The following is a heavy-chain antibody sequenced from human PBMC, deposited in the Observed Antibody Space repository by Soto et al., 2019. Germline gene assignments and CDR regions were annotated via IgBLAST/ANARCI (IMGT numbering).Heavy chain of an antibody. D-gene: IGHD6-13*01. J-gene: IGHJ6*02. CDR1: GFTFSSYG. CDR2: IWYDGSNK. Sequence: GGSLRLSCAASGFTFSSYGMHWVRQAPGKGLEWVAVIWYDGSNKYYADSVKGRFTISRDNSKNTLYLQMNSLRAEDTAVYYCAREGGAAAGYYYYGMDVWGQGTTVTVSS. V-gene: IGHV3-33*01. CDR3: AREGGAAAGYYYYGMDV.